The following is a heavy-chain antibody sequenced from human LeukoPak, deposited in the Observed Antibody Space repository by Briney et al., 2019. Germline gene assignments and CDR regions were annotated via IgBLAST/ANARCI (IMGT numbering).Heavy chain of an antibody. CDR1: GFTFSSYA. J-gene: IGHJ6*04. Sequence: GASLRLSCAASGFTFSSYAMSWVRQAPGKGLEWVSAISGSGGSTYNADSVKGRFTISRDNPKNTLYLQMNGLRAEDTAVYYCARDGNSGYNSDYYYGMDVWGKGTTVTVSS. D-gene: IGHD5-12*01. CDR2: ISGSGGST. CDR3: ARDGNSGYNSDYYYGMDV. V-gene: IGHV3-23*01.